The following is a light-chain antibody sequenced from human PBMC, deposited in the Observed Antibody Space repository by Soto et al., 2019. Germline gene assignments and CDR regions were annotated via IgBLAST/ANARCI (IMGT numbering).Light chain of an antibody. CDR2: GAS. J-gene: IGKJ5*01. CDR3: QQYKTYPIT. Sequence: AIQLTQSPSSLSASVGDRVTITCRASQGIGGALAWHQQKPGKGPKLLISGASRLESGVPSRFSGSGSGTDFTLTISSLQPEDFVTYHCQQYKTYPITFGQGTRLEIK. V-gene: IGKV1-13*02. CDR1: QGIGGA.